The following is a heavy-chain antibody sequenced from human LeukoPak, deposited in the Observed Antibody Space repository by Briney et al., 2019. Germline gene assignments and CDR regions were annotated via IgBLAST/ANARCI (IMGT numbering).Heavy chain of an antibody. CDR2: IWDDGSNQ. D-gene: IGHD6-13*01. J-gene: IGHJ4*02. CDR1: GFAFSRYG. V-gene: IGHV3-33*01. Sequence: PGRSLRLSCAASGFAFSRYGMHWVRQAPGKGLEWVAVIWDDGSNQKYADSVKGRLTISRDNSKNTLYLQMNSLRAEDTAVYYCVRGRGSSWYFDYWGQGTLVTVSS. CDR3: VRGRGSSWYFDY.